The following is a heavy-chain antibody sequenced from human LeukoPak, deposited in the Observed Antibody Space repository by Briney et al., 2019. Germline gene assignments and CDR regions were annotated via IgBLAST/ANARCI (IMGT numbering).Heavy chain of an antibody. CDR2: INKDGSER. Sequence: GSSLRLSCAASGFILSNHWMTWVRQAPGKGPEWVANINKDGSERYYVDSVKGRFTISRDTAKNSLYLQMNNLRAEDAALYYCARNNDMDVWGQGTTVIVSS. CDR1: GFILSNHW. J-gene: IGHJ6*02. CDR3: ARNNDMDV. V-gene: IGHV3-7*03. D-gene: IGHD1/OR15-1a*01.